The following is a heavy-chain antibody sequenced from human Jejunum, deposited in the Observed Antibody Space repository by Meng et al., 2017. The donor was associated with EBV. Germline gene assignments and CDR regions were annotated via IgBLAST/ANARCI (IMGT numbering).Heavy chain of an antibody. CDR2: INTDGSIT. D-gene: IGHD3-22*01. CDR1: GFTFSSYW. J-gene: IGHJ4*02. Sequence: VQLWESVGGLVQPGVSLSRLCAIAGFTFSSYWMHWVRQAPGKGLVWVSHINTDGSITNYADSVKGRFTISRDNAKNTLYLQMNSLRAEDTAVYYCVRSGGYPDYWGQGTLVTVSS. CDR3: VRSGGYPDY. V-gene: IGHV3-74*01.